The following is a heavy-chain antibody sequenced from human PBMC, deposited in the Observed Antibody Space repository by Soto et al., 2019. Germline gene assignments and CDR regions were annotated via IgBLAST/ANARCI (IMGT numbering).Heavy chain of an antibody. CDR3: ARGAYGDRKLFDY. V-gene: IGHV4-59*11. Sequence: QVQRQESGPGLVKPSETLSLTCTVSGGSINDHYWSWIRQPPGMGLEWIGYIYYSGSTYYNPSLESRVTISIASSKNQFSLRLRSVAAADTAVYYCARGAYGDRKLFDYWGQGTLVTVSS. J-gene: IGHJ4*02. D-gene: IGHD4-17*01. CDR1: GGSINDHY. CDR2: IYYSGST.